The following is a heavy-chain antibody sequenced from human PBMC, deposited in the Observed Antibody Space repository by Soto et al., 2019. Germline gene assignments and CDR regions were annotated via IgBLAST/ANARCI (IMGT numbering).Heavy chain of an antibody. D-gene: IGHD2-8*01. CDR2: ISYDGSNK. CDR1: GFTFSNYG. V-gene: IGHV3-30*18. CDR3: AKDVILWTNYYYYGMDV. J-gene: IGHJ6*02. Sequence: QVQLVESGGGVVQPGRSLRLSCAASGFTFSNYGMHWVRQAPGKGLEWVAVISYDGSNKYYADSVKGRFTVSRDNSKNTLYLQMNSLRIEDTAVYYCAKDVILWTNYYYYGMDVWGQGTTVTVSS.